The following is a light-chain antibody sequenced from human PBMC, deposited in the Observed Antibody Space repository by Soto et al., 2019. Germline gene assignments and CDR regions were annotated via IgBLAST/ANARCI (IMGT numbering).Light chain of an antibody. CDR1: QSVTSNY. V-gene: IGKV3-20*01. CDR2: GAS. Sequence: IALAQPPGTLSLSPGERATLSCRASQSVTSNYLAWYQQKPGQAPRLLMFGASIRDTGVPDRFSGSGSGTDFTLTISRLEPEDFAVFYCQQYGSSPGTFGQGTKVDIK. J-gene: IGKJ1*01. CDR3: QQYGSSPGT.